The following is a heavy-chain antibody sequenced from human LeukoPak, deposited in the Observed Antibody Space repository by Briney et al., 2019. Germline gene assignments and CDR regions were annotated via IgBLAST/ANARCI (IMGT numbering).Heavy chain of an antibody. CDR1: GYSFTDYW. D-gene: IGHD6-6*01. J-gene: IGHJ4*02. CDR3: ARRDGYSSSPPLDY. V-gene: IGHV5-51*01. CDR2: IYSGDSDT. Sequence: HGESLKISCRGSGYSFTDYWIGWVRQMPGEGLEWMGIIYSGDSDTRYSPSFQGQVTISADKSISTAYLQWSSLKASDTAMYYCARRDGYSSSPPLDYWGQGTLVTVSS.